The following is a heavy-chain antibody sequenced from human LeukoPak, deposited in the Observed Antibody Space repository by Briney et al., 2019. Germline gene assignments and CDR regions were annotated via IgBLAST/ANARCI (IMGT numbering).Heavy chain of an antibody. CDR1: VGSISSNSYY. V-gene: IGHV4-39*01. D-gene: IGHD5-24*01. J-gene: IGHJ4*02. CDR3: ARREEEMASPGFDY. CDR2: IYYSGST. Sequence: SETLSLTCTVSVGSISSNSYYWGWIRQPPGKGLEWIGSIYYSGSTYYNPSLKSRVTISVDTSKNQFSLKLSSVTAADTAVYYCARREEEMASPGFDYWGQGTLVTVSS.